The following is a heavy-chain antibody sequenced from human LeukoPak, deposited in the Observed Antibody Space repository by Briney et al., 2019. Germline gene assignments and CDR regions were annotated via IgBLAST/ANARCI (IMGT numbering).Heavy chain of an antibody. CDR3: ASAPILGYCSGGSCYPGGYFDY. D-gene: IGHD2-15*01. CDR2: IYYSWST. J-gene: IGHJ4*02. Sequence: ETLSLTFTVSGGSISSYYLSWIRQPPGKGLECIGYIYYSWSTNYNPSLKSRVTISVDTSKNQFSLKLSSVTAADTAVYYCASAPILGYCSGGSCYPGGYFDYWGQGTLVTVSS. CDR1: GGSISSYY. V-gene: IGHV4-59*01.